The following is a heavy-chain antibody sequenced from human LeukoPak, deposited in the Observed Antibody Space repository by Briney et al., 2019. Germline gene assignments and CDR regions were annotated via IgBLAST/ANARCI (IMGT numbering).Heavy chain of an antibody. D-gene: IGHD2-2*01. Sequence: SETLSLTCAVYGGSFSGYYWSWIRQPPGKGLEWIGEINHSGSTNYNPSLKSRVTISVDTSKNQFSLKLSSVTAADTAVYYCARPSSQYQRRRRWFDPWGQGPLVTVSS. V-gene: IGHV4-34*01. CDR1: GGSFSGYY. J-gene: IGHJ5*02. CDR3: ARPSSQYQRRRRWFDP. CDR2: INHSGST.